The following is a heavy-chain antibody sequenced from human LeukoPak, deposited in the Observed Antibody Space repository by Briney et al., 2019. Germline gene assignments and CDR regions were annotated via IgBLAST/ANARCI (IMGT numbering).Heavy chain of an antibody. CDR2: ISAYSGNT. J-gene: IGHJ5*02. D-gene: IGHD4-17*01. V-gene: IGHV1-18*01. Sequence: GASVKVSCKASGYTFTNYGISWVRQAPGQGLEWMGWISAYSGNTNYAQKLQGRVTMTRDTSTSTAYMELRSLRSDDTAVYYCARDKVRSIHDYGDWGGNWFDPWGQGTLVTVSS. CDR1: GYTFTNYG. CDR3: ARDKVRSIHDYGDWGGNWFDP.